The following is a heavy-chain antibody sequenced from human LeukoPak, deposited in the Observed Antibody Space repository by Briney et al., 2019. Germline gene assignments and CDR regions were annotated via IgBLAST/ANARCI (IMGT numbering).Heavy chain of an antibody. V-gene: IGHV3-23*01. Sequence: GGSLRLSCAASGFTFNLYGMSWVRQVPGKGLEWVSGISGYGANTYYADSVKGRFTISRDNSKNTVFLQMNSLTVEDTAVYHCAKDRGPYLGIDNNWFDPWGQGTLVIVS. J-gene: IGHJ5*02. CDR2: ISGYGANT. CDR1: GFTFNLYG. CDR3: AKDRGPYLGIDNNWFDP. D-gene: IGHD1-26*01.